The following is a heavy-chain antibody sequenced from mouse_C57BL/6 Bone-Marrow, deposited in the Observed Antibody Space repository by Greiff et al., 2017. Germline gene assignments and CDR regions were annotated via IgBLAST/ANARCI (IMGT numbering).Heavy chain of an antibody. CDR1: GYTFTSYW. J-gene: IGHJ1*03. CDR3: AREVYDYDAVWYFDV. CDR2: IYPGSGST. V-gene: IGHV1-55*01. Sequence: VQLQQPGAELVKPGASVKMSCKASGYTFTSYWITWVKQRPGQGLEWIGDIYPGSGSTNYNEEFKSKATLTVDTSSSTAYMQLSSLTSEDSAVYYCAREVYDYDAVWYFDVWGTGTTVTVSS. D-gene: IGHD2-4*01.